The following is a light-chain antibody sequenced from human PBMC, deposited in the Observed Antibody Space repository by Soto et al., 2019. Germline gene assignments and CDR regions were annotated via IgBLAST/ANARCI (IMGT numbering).Light chain of an antibody. J-gene: IGKJ3*01. CDR2: AAS. CDR1: QGIRNN. CDR3: LQHDTYPFT. Sequence: DIQMTQSPSSLSASVGDRVTFTCRASQGIRNNVAWYQQKPGKAPKRLIYAASSLHPGVPSRFSGSGSGTEFTLTISGQQPEDFATYCCLQHDTYPFTFGPGTKVGIE. V-gene: IGKV1-17*01.